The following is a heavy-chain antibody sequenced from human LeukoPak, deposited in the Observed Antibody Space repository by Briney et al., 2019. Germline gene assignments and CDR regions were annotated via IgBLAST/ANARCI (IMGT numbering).Heavy chain of an antibody. J-gene: IGHJ4*02. D-gene: IGHD3-10*01. Sequence: EASVKVSCKASGYTFTSYYIHWVRQAPGQGLEWMGLINPSGGSTNYAQKFQGRVTMTRDTSTSTVYMELSSLRSEDTAVYYCARGGYYGSGSYYMRDYWGQGTLVTVSS. CDR3: ARGGYYGSGSYYMRDY. V-gene: IGHV1-46*01. CDR2: INPSGGST. CDR1: GYTFTSYY.